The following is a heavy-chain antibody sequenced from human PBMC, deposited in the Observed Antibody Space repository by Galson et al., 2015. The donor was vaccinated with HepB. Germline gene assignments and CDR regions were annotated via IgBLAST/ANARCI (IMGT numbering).Heavy chain of an antibody. V-gene: IGHV3-11*06. CDR2: ISSSSSYT. J-gene: IGHJ4*02. CDR3: ARIGYCSSTSCYLSAFFDY. D-gene: IGHD2-2*01. CDR1: GFTFSDYY. Sequence: LRLSCAASGFTFSDYYMSWIRQAPGKGLEWVSYISSSSSYTNYADSVKGRFTISRDNAKNSLYLQMNSLRAEDTAVYYCARIGYCSSTSCYLSAFFDYWGQGTLVTVSS.